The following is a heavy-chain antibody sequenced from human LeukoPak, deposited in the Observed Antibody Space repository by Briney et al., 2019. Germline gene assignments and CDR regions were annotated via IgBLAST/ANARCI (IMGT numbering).Heavy chain of an antibody. CDR2: ISGSGGST. Sequence: GGSLRLSCAASGFTFSSYAMSWVRQAPGKGLEWVSAISGSGGSTYYADSVKGRFTISRDNSQNTLYLQMNSLRAEDTAVYYCAKTDTGSYYGAFDMWGQGTMVTVSS. V-gene: IGHV3-23*01. CDR3: AKTDTGSYYGAFDM. J-gene: IGHJ3*02. CDR1: GFTFSSYA. D-gene: IGHD1-26*01.